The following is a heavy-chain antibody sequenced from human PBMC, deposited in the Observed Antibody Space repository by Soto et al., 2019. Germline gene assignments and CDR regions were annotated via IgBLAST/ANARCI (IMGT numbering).Heavy chain of an antibody. CDR3: AKDLGYCSGGSCYYFEH. D-gene: IGHD2-15*01. J-gene: IGHJ4*02. CDR1: GFTFSSYA. CDR2: ISGSGGST. V-gene: IGHV3-23*01. Sequence: PGGSLRLSCAASGFTFSSYAMSWVRQAPGKGLEWVSAISGSGGSTYYADSVKGRFTISRDNSKNTLYLQMNSLRAEDTAVYYCAKDLGYCSGGSCYYFEHWGQGTLATVPS.